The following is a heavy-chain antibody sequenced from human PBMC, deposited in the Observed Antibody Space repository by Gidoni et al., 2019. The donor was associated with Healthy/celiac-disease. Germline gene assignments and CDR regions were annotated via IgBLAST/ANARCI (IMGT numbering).Heavy chain of an antibody. V-gene: IGHV4-39*01. CDR1: GGSISSSSYY. J-gene: IGHJ6*02. D-gene: IGHD5-18*01. CDR2: IYYSGST. CDR3: ARPRVDTAMVRGAYYYYGMDV. Sequence: QLQLQESGTGLVEPSETLSLTCTVSGGSISSSSYYWSWIRQPAGMGLEWSGSIYYSGSTYYKPSRKSRVTISVDTSKNQFSLKLSSVTAADTAVYYCARPRVDTAMVRGAYYYYGMDVLGQGTTVTVSS.